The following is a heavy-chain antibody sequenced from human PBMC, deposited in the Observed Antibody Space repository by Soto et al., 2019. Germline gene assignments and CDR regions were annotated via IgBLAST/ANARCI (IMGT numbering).Heavy chain of an antibody. CDR3: ARDVQSFWSGYSNWFDP. D-gene: IGHD3-3*01. Sequence: ASVKVSCKASGYTFTSYGISWVRQAPGQGLEWMGWISAYNGNTNYAQKLQGRVTMTTDTSTSKAYMELRSLRSDDTAVYYCARDVQSFWSGYSNWFDPWGKGTRVTVS. V-gene: IGHV1-18*01. J-gene: IGHJ5*02. CDR2: ISAYNGNT. CDR1: GYTFTSYG.